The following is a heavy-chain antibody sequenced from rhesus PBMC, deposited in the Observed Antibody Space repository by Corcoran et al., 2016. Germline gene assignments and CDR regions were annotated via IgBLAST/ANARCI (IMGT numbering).Heavy chain of an antibody. D-gene: IGHD1-20*01. CDR1: GGTTSSGYYY. V-gene: IGHV4S12*01. CDR3: ARGRRGAGTFTDY. CDR2: IYSNSEST. Sequence: QVQLQESGPGVVKPSETLSLTCAVSGGTTSSGYYYWTWIRQPPGKGLEWIGGIYSNSESTNYNPSLKSRVTISKDTSKNQFSLKLSSVTATDTAVYYCARGRRGAGTFTDYWGQGVLVTVSS. J-gene: IGHJ4*01.